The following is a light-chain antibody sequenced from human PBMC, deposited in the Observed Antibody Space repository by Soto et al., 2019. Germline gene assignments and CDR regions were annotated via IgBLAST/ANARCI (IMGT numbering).Light chain of an antibody. J-gene: IGKJ4*01. CDR3: QQYSSSPT. CDR2: GAS. Sequence: ENVLTQSPGTLSLSPGERATLSCRASQSVSSYLAWYQQRPGQAPSLLIYGASSRATGIPDRFSGGGSGTHFTLTISELEPEDFAVYFCQQYSSSPTFGGGTKVEIK. CDR1: QSVSSY. V-gene: IGKV3-20*01.